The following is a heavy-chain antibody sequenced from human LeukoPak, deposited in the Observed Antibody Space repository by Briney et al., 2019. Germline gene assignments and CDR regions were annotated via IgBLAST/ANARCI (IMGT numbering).Heavy chain of an antibody. CDR1: GGSFSPYY. CDR2: INLSGST. V-gene: IGHV4-34*01. CDR3: ARGGFYCGGDCYVDY. D-gene: IGHD2-21*02. J-gene: IGHJ4*02. Sequence: SETLSLTCAVYGGSFSPYYWSWSRHLPGKGLGWIGEINLSGSTNYNPSLKSRVTISVDTSKNQFSLRLSSVTAADTAVYYCARGGFYCGGDCYVDYWGQGTLVTVSS.